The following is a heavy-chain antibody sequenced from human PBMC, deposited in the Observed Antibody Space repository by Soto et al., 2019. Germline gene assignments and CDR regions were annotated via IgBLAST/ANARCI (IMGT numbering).Heavy chain of an antibody. D-gene: IGHD2-2*01. Sequence: SETLSLTCAVSSGSISSSNWWSWVRQPPGKGLEWIGEIYHSGSTNYNPSLKSRVTISVDKSKNQFSLKLSSVTAADTAVYYCARNYCSSTSCYVSWFDPWGQGTLVTVSS. J-gene: IGHJ5*02. CDR1: SGSISSSNW. V-gene: IGHV4-4*02. CDR3: ARNYCSSTSCYVSWFDP. CDR2: IYHSGST.